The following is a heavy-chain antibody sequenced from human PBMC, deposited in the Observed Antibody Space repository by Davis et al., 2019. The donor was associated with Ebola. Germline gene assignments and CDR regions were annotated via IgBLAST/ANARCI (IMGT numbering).Heavy chain of an antibody. CDR1: GFTVSSNY. CDR2: IYSGGST. Sequence: GESLKISCAASGFTVSSNYMSWVRQAPGKGLEWVSVIYSGGSTYYADSVKGRFTISRDNSKNTLYLQMNSLRAEDTAVYYCARDNRITIFGVDDLHYGMDVWGKGTTVTVSS. J-gene: IGHJ6*04. V-gene: IGHV3-53*01. D-gene: IGHD3-3*01. CDR3: ARDNRITIFGVDDLHYGMDV.